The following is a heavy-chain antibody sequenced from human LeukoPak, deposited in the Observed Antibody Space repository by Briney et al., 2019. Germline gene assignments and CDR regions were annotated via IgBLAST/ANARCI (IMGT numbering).Heavy chain of an antibody. J-gene: IGHJ4*02. Sequence: PGGSLRLSCAASGFTFSLYTMNWVRQAPGKGLEWVSSISSSSNYIYYADSVKGRFTISRDNAKDSLYLQMNSLRAEDTAVYYCARDDCTGGVCPLNYWGQGTLVTVSS. CDR1: GFTFSLYT. CDR2: ISSSSNYI. V-gene: IGHV3-21*01. D-gene: IGHD2-8*02. CDR3: ARDDCTGGVCPLNY.